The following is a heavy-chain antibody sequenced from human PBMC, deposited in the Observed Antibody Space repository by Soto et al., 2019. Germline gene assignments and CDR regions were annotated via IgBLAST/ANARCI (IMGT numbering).Heavy chain of an antibody. D-gene: IGHD3-3*01. Sequence: ASVKVSCKASGGTFSSYAISWVRQAPGQGLEWMGGIIPIFGTANYAQKFQGRVTITADESTSTAYMELSSLRSEDTAVYYCARDSAITIFGFYYGMDVWGQGTTVTVSS. J-gene: IGHJ6*02. CDR2: IIPIFGTA. CDR3: ARDSAITIFGFYYGMDV. V-gene: IGHV1-69*13. CDR1: GGTFSSYA.